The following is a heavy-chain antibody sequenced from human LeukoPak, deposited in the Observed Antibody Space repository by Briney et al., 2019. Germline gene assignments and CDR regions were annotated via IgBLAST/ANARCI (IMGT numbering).Heavy chain of an antibody. Sequence: ASVKVSCKASGYTFTGYYMHWVRQAPGQGLEWMGWINPNSGGTNYAQKFQGRVTMTRDTSISTAYMELGRLRSDDTAVYYCARASRLTGPRYYYDSSGTRGHDAFDIWGQGTMVTVSS. CDR1: GYTFTGYY. J-gene: IGHJ3*02. CDR2: INPNSGGT. V-gene: IGHV1-2*02. D-gene: IGHD3-22*01. CDR3: ARASRLTGPRYYYDSSGTRGHDAFDI.